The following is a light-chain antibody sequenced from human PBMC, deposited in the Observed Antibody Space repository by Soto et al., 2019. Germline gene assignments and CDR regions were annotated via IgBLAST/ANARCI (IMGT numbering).Light chain of an antibody. Sequence: QSALTQPASVSGSPGQSITISCTGTSSDVGGSNYVSWYQQHPGRAPKLMIYDVSNRPSGVSNRFSGSKSGNTASLTISGLQAEDEADYYCCSYASSNTVVFGGGTKLTVL. CDR3: CSYASSNTVV. CDR2: DVS. CDR1: SSDVGGSNY. J-gene: IGLJ2*01. V-gene: IGLV2-14*01.